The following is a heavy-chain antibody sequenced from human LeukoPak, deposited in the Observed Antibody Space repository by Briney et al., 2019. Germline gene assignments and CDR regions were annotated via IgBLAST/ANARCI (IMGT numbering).Heavy chain of an antibody. CDR1: GFTFSSYA. V-gene: IGHV3-23*01. J-gene: IGHJ4*02. D-gene: IGHD4-17*01. CDR2: ISGSGGST. CDR3: ASSVWGFGDYTFDY. Sequence: GGSLRLSCAASGFTFSSYAMSWVRQAPGEGLEWVSAISGSGGSTYYADSVKGRFTISRDNSKNTLYLQMNSLRAEDTAVYYCASSVWGFGDYTFDYWGQGTLVTVSS.